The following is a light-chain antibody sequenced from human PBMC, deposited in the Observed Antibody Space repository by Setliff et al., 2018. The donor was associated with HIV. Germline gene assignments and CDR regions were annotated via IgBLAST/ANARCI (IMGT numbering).Light chain of an antibody. V-gene: IGLV1-44*01. CDR1: TSNIGSNT. CDR2: TNN. J-gene: IGLJ3*02. CDR3: AAWDDSLTAWL. Sequence: QSVLTQPPSASGTPGQRVAISCSGSTSNIGSNTVNWYQQLPGTAPKLLIHTNNQRPSGVPDRFSGSKSGTSASLAISGLQSEDEADYYCAAWDDSLTAWLFGGGTKVNVL.